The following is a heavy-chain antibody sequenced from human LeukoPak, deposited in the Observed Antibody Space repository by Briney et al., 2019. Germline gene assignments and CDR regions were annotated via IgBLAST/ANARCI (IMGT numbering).Heavy chain of an antibody. J-gene: IGHJ4*02. CDR1: GFTFSSYA. CDR2: ISGSGGST. Sequence: GGPLRLSCAASGFTFSSYAMSWVRQDPGKGLQCVSTISGSGGSTYYADSVKGRFTISRDNSKTTLYLQMNSLRAEDTAVYYCAKDRGYSSSWYYFDYWGQGTLVTVSS. V-gene: IGHV3-23*01. D-gene: IGHD6-13*01. CDR3: AKDRGYSSSWYYFDY.